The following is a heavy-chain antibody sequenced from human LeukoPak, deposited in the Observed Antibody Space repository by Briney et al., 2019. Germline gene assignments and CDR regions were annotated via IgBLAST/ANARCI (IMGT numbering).Heavy chain of an antibody. J-gene: IGHJ4*02. CDR3: VRDPTNTSGRYAYFDS. V-gene: IGHV1-18*01. CDR1: GYTFTSQG. D-gene: IGHD6-19*01. CDR2: ISCYNGDT. Sequence: ASVKVSCKASGYTFTSQGISWVRQAPGQGLEWMGWISCYNGDTKYAQNFQGRVTMSTDRSTTTAYMELRSLRSDDTAVYYCVRDPTNTSGRYAYFDSWGQGTLVTVSS.